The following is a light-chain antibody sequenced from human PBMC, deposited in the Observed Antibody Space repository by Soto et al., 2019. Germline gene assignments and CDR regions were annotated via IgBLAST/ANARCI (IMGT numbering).Light chain of an antibody. Sequence: EIAMTQSPVTLSASPGERVTLSCRASQSVNINLAWYQQRPGQAPSVLIYGASNRASGIPDRFSGSGSGTDFTLTISSLQPAAFALYYCQQYKDWPPLTFGGGTRVEIK. V-gene: IGKV3D-15*01. CDR2: GAS. J-gene: IGKJ4*01. CDR1: QSVNIN. CDR3: QQYKDWPPLT.